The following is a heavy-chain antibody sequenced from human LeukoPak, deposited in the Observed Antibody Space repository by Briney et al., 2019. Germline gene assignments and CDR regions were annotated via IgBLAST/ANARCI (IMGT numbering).Heavy chain of an antibody. CDR3: ARHWPLYYYDSSGYYFDY. V-gene: IGHV4-39*01. CDR1: GGSISSSSYY. D-gene: IGHD3-22*01. Sequence: PSETLSLTCTVSGGSISSSSYYWGWIRQPPGKGLEWIGSIYYSGSTYYNPSLKSRVTISVDTSKNQFSLKLSSVTAADTAVYYCARHWPLYYYDSSGYYFDYWGQGTLVTVSS. CDR2: IYYSGST. J-gene: IGHJ4*02.